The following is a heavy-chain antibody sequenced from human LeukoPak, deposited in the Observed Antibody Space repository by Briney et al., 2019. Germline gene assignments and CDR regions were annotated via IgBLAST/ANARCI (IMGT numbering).Heavy chain of an antibody. J-gene: IGHJ4*02. CDR1: GFTFSSYG. V-gene: IGHV3-30*18. D-gene: IGHD3-22*01. CDR2: ISYDGSNK. CDR3: AKDFSVYYYDSRVLDY. Sequence: PGGSLRLSCAASGFTFSSYGMSWVRQALGKGLEWVAVISYDGSNKYYADSVKGRSTISRDNSKNTLYLQMNSLRAEDTAVYYCAKDFSVYYYDSRVLDYWGQGTLVTVSS.